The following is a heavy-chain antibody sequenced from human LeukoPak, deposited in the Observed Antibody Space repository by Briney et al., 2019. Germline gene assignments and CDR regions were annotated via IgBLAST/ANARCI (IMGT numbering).Heavy chain of an antibody. CDR1: GGSISSGGYS. J-gene: IGHJ3*02. D-gene: IGHD3-22*01. CDR3: ARFPSSGYYATLRGAFDI. V-gene: IGHV4-30-2*01. Sequence: SETLSLTCAVSGGSISSGGYSWSWIRQPPGKGLEWIGYTYHSGSTYYNPSLKSRVTISVDRSKNQFSLKLSSVTAADTAVYYCARFPSSGYYATLRGAFDIWGQGTMVTVSS. CDR2: TYHSGST.